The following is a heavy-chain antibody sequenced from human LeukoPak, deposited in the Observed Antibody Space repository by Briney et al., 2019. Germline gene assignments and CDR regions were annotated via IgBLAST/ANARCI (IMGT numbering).Heavy chain of an antibody. J-gene: IGHJ3*02. CDR2: IKENGNEQ. D-gene: IGHD4-11*01. V-gene: IGHV3-7*01. CDR3: ARGPGDYDASDI. Sequence: GGSLRLSCEASGFLFTSYWMSWVRQAPGKGPEWVAHIKENGNEQYYADSVKGRFTISRDSVKQSLCLQMNNLRVEDTAVYYCARGPGDYDASDIWGQGTMVTVSS. CDR1: GFLFTSYW.